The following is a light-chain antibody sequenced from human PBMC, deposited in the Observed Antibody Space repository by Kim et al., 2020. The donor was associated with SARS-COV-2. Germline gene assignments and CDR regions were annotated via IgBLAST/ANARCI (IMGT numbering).Light chain of an antibody. V-gene: IGKV3-20*01. CDR2: GTS. CDR1: QTLSSSY. CDR3: HQYGTSPSLT. Sequence: QGERVPLSCRASQTLSSSYLAWYQQKPGQAPRLLIHGTSIRATGIPDRFSGSGSGTDFTLTISRLEPEDLGVYYCHQYGTSPSLTFGGGTKVDIK. J-gene: IGKJ4*01.